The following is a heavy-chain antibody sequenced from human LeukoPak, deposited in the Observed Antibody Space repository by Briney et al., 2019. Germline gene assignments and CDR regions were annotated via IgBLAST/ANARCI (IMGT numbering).Heavy chain of an antibody. CDR2: YYHSGST. J-gene: IGHJ4*02. Sequence: SDTLSLTCTVSGGSISRGGYYWSWIPQPPGEGLEWIGYYYHSGSTYYNPSLKSRVTISVDRSKNQFSLKLSSVTAADTAVYYCARVVAVVRSVDYWGQGTLVTVSS. D-gene: IGHD4-23*01. V-gene: IGHV4-30-2*01. CDR1: GGSISRGGYY. CDR3: ARVVAVVRSVDY.